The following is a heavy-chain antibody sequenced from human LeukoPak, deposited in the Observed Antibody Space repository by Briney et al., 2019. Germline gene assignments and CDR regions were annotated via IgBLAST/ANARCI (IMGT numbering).Heavy chain of an antibody. V-gene: IGHV3-33*01. CDR2: VWYDGSNK. J-gene: IGHJ6*02. Sequence: PGRSLRLSCAAAGFTFSNYAMHWVRQSPGKGLEWVAVVWYDGSNKYYADSVKGRFTISRDNSKNTLSLQMNSLRAEDTAVYYCAISYGGNPYGMDVWGQGTTLTVSS. CDR1: GFTFSNYA. D-gene: IGHD4-23*01. CDR3: AISYGGNPYGMDV.